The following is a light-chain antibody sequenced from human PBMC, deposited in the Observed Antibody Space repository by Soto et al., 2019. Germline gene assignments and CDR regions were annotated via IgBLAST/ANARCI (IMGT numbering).Light chain of an antibody. J-gene: IGLJ2*01. Sequence: QSALTQPPSASGSPGQSVTISCTGTSSDVGGYNYVSWYQQHPGKAPKLMIYEVSKRPSGVPDRFSGSKSGNTASLTVSGLQAEDEAVYYCSSYAVSVVFGGGTKLTVL. CDR1: SSDVGGYNY. V-gene: IGLV2-8*01. CDR3: SSYAVSVV. CDR2: EVS.